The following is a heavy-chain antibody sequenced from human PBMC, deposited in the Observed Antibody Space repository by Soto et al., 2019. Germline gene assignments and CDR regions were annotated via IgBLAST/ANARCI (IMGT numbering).Heavy chain of an antibody. Sequence: GGSLRLSCTGSGFTFSSYAMHWVRLAPGKGLEWVAVVSYDGSIENYADSVRGRFTISRDNSKNTVFLQMNSLRVEDTAVYYCAKDLYYYDFSLDDSWGHGTLVTVSS. CDR2: VSYDGSIE. D-gene: IGHD3-16*01. V-gene: IGHV3-30*04. CDR3: AKDLYYYDFSLDDS. J-gene: IGHJ5*01. CDR1: GFTFSSYA.